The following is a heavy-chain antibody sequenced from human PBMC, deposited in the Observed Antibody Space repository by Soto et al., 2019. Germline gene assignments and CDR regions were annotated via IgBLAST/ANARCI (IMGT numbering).Heavy chain of an antibody. D-gene: IGHD3-10*01. CDR1: GVTVSNNY. V-gene: IGHV3-53*01. J-gene: IGHJ4*02. CDR2: IYSGGRT. Sequence: EVQLVESGGGLIQPGGSLRLSCAASGVTVSNNYMSWVRQPPGKGLEWVSVIYSGGRTSYVDSVKGRFTISRDNSKNTVYLQMNNLRAEDTAVYYCARDHGCRNIGCWGQGTLVTVSS. CDR3: ARDHGCRNIGC.